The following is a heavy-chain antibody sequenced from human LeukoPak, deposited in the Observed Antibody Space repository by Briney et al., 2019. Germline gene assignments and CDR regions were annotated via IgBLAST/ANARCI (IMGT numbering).Heavy chain of an antibody. V-gene: IGHV4-59*01. CDR1: GGSFSGYY. Sequence: PSETLSLTCAVYGGSFSGYYWSWIRQPPGKGLEWIGYIYYSGSTNYNPSLKSRVTISVDTSKNQFSLKLSSVTAADTAVYYCARDPIAAALFDYWGQGTLVTVSS. CDR2: IYYSGST. CDR3: ARDPIAAALFDY. J-gene: IGHJ4*02. D-gene: IGHD6-13*01.